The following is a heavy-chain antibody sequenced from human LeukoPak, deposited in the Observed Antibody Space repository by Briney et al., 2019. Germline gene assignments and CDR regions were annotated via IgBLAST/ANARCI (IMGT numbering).Heavy chain of an antibody. CDR2: IWYDGSNK. CDR3: AKDPDYGDYDFDY. Sequence: GRSLRLSCAASGFTFSSYGMHWVRQAPGKGLEWVAVIWYDGSNKYYADSVKGRFTISRDNSKNTLYLQMNSLRAEDTAVYYCAKDPDYGDYDFDYWGQGTLVTVSS. D-gene: IGHD4-17*01. CDR1: GFTFSSYG. V-gene: IGHV3-33*06. J-gene: IGHJ4*02.